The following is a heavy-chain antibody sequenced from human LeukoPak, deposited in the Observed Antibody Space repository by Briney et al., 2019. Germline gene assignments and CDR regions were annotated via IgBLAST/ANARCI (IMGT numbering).Heavy chain of an antibody. CDR2: ISTSGSTI. J-gene: IGHJ4*02. V-gene: IGHV3-48*03. CDR1: GFTFSSYG. CDR3: ARFDSSGYHYFDY. D-gene: IGHD3-22*01. Sequence: GGSLGLSCAASGFTFSSYGINWVRQAPGKGLEWVSYISTSGSTIYYADSVRGRFTISRDNAKNSLYLQMSSLRAEDTAVYYCARFDSSGYHYFDYWGQGTLVTVSS.